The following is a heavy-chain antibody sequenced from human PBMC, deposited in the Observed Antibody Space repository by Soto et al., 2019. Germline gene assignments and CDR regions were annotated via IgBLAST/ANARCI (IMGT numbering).Heavy chain of an antibody. CDR1: GGSISPYY. D-gene: IGHD6-13*01. J-gene: IGHJ2*01. CDR3: ARGGSSWAGAWYFDL. CDR2: IYSSGRD. Sequence: QVPLPESGPGLVKPSETLSLTCTVSGGSISPYYWCWVRQPPGKGLEWIGYIYSSGRDNYNPSLKSRVIISVDTSTNPFSLKLSSVNATDTAVYFCARGGSSWAGAWYFDLWGRGTLVSVSS. V-gene: IGHV4-59*01.